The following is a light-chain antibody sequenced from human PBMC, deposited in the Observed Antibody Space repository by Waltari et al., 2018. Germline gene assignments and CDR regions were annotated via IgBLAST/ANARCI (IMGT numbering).Light chain of an antibody. CDR3: QQHGSSPYT. CDR2: VAS. CDR1: QSVSSDY. V-gene: IGKV3-20*01. J-gene: IGKJ2*01. Sequence: EVVLTQSPGTLSLSPGERAALSCRASQSVSSDYLAWYQQKPGQAPRLLISVASNRATGIPDRFSGSGSGTDFTLTISILEPEDFAVYYCQQHGSSPYTFGQGTKLEIK.